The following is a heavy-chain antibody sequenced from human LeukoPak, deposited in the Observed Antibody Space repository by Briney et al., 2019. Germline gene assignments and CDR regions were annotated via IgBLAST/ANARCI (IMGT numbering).Heavy chain of an antibody. V-gene: IGHV1-46*01. CDR1: GYTFSSYG. CDR3: ARDRQQLASPQDYYYGMDV. D-gene: IGHD6-13*01. J-gene: IGHJ6*02. Sequence: ASVKVSCKASGYTFSSYGVSWVRQAPGQGLEWMGIINPSGGSTSYAQKFQGRVTMTRDTSTSTVYMELSSLRSEDTAVYYCARDRQQLASPQDYYYGMDVWGQGTTVTVSS. CDR2: INPSGGST.